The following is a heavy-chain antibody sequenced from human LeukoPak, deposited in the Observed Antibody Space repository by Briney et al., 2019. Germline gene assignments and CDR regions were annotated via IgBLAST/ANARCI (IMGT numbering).Heavy chain of an antibody. CDR3: ARRGSDWGQFDY. D-gene: IGHD6-19*01. CDR1: GGSISSYY. J-gene: IGHJ4*02. Sequence: SETLSLTCSVSGGSISSYYWSWIRQPPGKGLEWIGYIYYSGSTNYNPSLKSRVTISVDTSKNQFSLKLSPVTAADTAVYYCARRGSDWGQFDYWGQGTPVTVSS. CDR2: IYYSGST. V-gene: IGHV4-59*08.